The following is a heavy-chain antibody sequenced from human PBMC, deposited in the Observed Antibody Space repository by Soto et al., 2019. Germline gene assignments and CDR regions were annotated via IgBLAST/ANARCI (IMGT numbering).Heavy chain of an antibody. J-gene: IGHJ6*02. CDR1: GGSISSSNW. Sequence: QVQLQESGPGLVKPSGTLSLTCAVSGGSISSSNWWSWVRQPPGKGLEWIGEIYHSGSTNYNPSLKSRVTISVDTSKNQFSLKLSSVTAADTAVYYCARDEYSSSYYYYGMDVWGQGTTVTVSS. CDR2: IYHSGST. V-gene: IGHV4-4*02. D-gene: IGHD6-6*01. CDR3: ARDEYSSSYYYYGMDV.